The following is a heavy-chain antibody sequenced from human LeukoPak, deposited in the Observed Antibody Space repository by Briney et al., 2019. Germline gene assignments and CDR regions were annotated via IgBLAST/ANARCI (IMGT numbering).Heavy chain of an antibody. D-gene: IGHD3-3*01. V-gene: IGHV3-30*18. CDR2: ISHDGGNK. CDR3: AKPRGGYYFDY. CDR1: GFTFSSYA. J-gene: IGHJ4*02. Sequence: GGPLRLSCAASGFTFSSYAMHWVRQGPGKGLEWVALISHDGGNKNYTDSVKGRFTISRDNSKNTVYLQMNSLRPEDTAVYYCAKPRGGYYFDYWGQGTLVTVSS.